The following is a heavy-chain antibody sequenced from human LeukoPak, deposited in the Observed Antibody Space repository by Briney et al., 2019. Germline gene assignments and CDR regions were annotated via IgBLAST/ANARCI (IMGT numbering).Heavy chain of an antibody. CDR3: AREKSCSSTSCYGYFDY. CDR2: IIPIFGTA. CDR1: GGTFSSYA. Sequence: SVKLSCKASGGTFSSYAISWVRQAPGEGLEWMGGIIPIFGTANYAQKFQGRVTITADESTSTAYMELSSLRSEDTAVYYCAREKSCSSTSCYGYFDYWGQGTLVTVSS. J-gene: IGHJ4*02. D-gene: IGHD2-2*01. V-gene: IGHV1-69*13.